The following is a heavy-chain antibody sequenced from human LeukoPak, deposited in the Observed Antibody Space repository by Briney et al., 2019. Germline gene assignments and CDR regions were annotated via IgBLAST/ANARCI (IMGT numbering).Heavy chain of an antibody. J-gene: IGHJ3*02. CDR2: INPNTGGT. Sequence: ASVKVSCKASGYTFTGFYLHWVRQAPGQGLEWMGWINPNTGGTNYAQKFQGRVTMTRDTSISTAYMELSSLRPEDTAVYYCARDPSYCGGDCYAFDIWGQGTMVTVSS. D-gene: IGHD2-21*02. V-gene: IGHV1-2*02. CDR3: ARDPSYCGGDCYAFDI. CDR1: GYTFTGFY.